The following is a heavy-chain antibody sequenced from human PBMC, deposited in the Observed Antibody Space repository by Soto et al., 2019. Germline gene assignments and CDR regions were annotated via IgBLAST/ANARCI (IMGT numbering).Heavy chain of an antibody. D-gene: IGHD3-16*01. V-gene: IGHV1-18*01. J-gene: IGHJ6*02. CDR1: GYIFVNYG. CDR2: ISPYTGNT. Sequence: ASVKVSCKASGYIFVNYGIAWVRQAPGQRLEWKGWISPYTGNTHSATKVQGRLTMTTDTSTSTAYMDMGSLTSDNTAVYYCVMVDNYVTPTPQDVWGQGTTVTVSS. CDR3: VMVDNYVTPTPQDV.